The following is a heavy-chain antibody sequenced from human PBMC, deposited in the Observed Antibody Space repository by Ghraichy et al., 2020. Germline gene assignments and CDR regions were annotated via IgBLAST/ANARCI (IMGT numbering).Heavy chain of an antibody. V-gene: IGHV4-59*01. CDR3: ARWAGISSSSGIFYYYGMDV. CDR1: GDSIRSYY. J-gene: IGHJ6*02. Sequence: SETLSLTCTVSGDSIRSYYWSWIRQPPGKGLEWIGYFYYTGSSKYNPSLKSRVTISVDTSKSHFSLKLSSVTAADTAVYYCARWAGISSSSGIFYYYGMDVWGQGTTVTVSS. D-gene: IGHD6-6*01. CDR2: FYYTGSS.